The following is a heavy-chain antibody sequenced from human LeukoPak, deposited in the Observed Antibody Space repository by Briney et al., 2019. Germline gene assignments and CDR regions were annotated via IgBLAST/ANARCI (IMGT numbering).Heavy chain of an antibody. CDR1: GFTFSSYG. J-gene: IGHJ4*02. CDR2: ISGSGSST. Sequence: GGSLRLSCAASGFTFSSYGMSWVRQAPGKGLEWVSGISGSGSSTEYTDSVKGRFSISRDNSKNTLYLQMNSLRAEDTAVYYCAKGEGEQQLDYWGQGTLVTVSS. D-gene: IGHD6-13*01. CDR3: AKGEGEQQLDY. V-gene: IGHV3-23*01.